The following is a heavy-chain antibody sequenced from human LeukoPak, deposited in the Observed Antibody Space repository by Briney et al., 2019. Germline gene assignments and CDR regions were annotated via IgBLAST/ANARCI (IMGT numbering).Heavy chain of an antibody. J-gene: IGHJ4*02. CDR1: GASISSGTFS. V-gene: IGHV4-30-2*06. CDR3: ARVGGSGSYFDY. D-gene: IGHD3-10*01. CDR2: MYHSGTT. Sequence: SQTLSLTCAVSGASISSGTFSWSWIRQSPGKGLEWICYMYHSGTTSYNPSLRSRVTLSVDRSKNQFSLRLSSVTAADTAVYYCARVGGSGSYFDYWGQGTLVTVSS.